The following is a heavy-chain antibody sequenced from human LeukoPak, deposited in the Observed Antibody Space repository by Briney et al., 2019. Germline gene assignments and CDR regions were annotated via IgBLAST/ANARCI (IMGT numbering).Heavy chain of an antibody. J-gene: IGHJ3*02. Sequence: PGGSLRLSCAASGSSGTTNYMSWIRQAPGKGLEWVSYISSSGSTIYYADSVKGRFTISRDNAKNSLYLQMNSLRVEDTAVYYCARAGFPPIKRSHSDAFDIWGQGTMVTVSS. D-gene: IGHD3-9*01. CDR2: ISSSGSTI. CDR1: GSSGTTNY. CDR3: ARAGFPPIKRSHSDAFDI. V-gene: IGHV3-11*04.